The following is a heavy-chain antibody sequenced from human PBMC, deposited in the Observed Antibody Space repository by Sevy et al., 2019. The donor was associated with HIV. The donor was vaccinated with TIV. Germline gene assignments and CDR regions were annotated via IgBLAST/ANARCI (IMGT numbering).Heavy chain of an antibody. V-gene: IGHV3-30-3*01. CDR2: ISYDGSNK. D-gene: IGHD1-1*01. CDR3: ALERLCSNVAEYFQN. J-gene: IGHJ1*01. CDR1: GFTFSSFS. Sequence: GGSLRLSCATSGFTFSSFSMHWVRQAPGKGLEWVATISYDGSNKYYADSVKGRFTISRDNSKNSLYLQMNSLRAEDTAVYCCALERLCSNVAEYFQNWGQGTLVTVSS.